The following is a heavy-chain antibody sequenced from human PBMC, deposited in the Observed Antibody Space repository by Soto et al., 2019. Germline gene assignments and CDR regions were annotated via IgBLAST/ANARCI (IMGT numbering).Heavy chain of an antibody. CDR3: ARVGDYYDLYYFDY. CDR1: GYTIISYG. CDR2: ISAYNGNT. J-gene: IGHJ4*02. D-gene: IGHD3-22*01. V-gene: IGHV1-18*01. Sequence: QVQLVQSGAEVKKPGASVKVSCKASGYTIISYGFTWVRQAPGQGLEWMGWISAYNGNTNYAQKLQGRVTMTTDTSTSTAYMERRSLRSDDTAVYYCARVGDYYDLYYFDYWGQGTLVTVSS.